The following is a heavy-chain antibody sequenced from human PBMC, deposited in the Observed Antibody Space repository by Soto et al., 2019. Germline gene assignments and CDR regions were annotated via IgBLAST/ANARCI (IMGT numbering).Heavy chain of an antibody. J-gene: IGHJ4*02. CDR1: GFTFDDYA. D-gene: IGHD2-15*01. CDR3: AKALGYCSGGSCYSGIGAFDY. V-gene: IGHV3-9*01. Sequence: DVQLVESGGGLVQPGRSLRLSCAASGFTFDDYAMHWVRQAPGKGLEWVSGISWNSGSIGYADSVKGRFTISRDNAKNSLYLQMNSLRAEDTALYYCAKALGYCSGGSCYSGIGAFDYWGQGTLVTVSS. CDR2: ISWNSGSI.